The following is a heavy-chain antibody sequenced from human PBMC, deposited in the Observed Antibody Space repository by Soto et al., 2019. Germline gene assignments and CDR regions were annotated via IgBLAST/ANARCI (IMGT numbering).Heavy chain of an antibody. D-gene: IGHD6-19*01. CDR1: GFTFSSYA. V-gene: IGHV3-23*01. Sequence: GGSLRLSCAASGFTFSSYAMSWVRQAPGKGLEWVSAISGSGGSTYYADSVKGRFTISRDNSKNTLYLQMNSLRAEDTAVYYCAKDHEGAVAGWEYFQHWGQGTLVTVSS. CDR2: ISGSGGST. CDR3: AKDHEGAVAGWEYFQH. J-gene: IGHJ1*01.